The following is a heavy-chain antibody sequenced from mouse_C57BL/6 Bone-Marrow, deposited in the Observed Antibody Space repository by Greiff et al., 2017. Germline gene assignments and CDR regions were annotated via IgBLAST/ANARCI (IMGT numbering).Heavy chain of an antibody. J-gene: IGHJ2*01. CDR2: ISGGGGNT. Sequence: DVKLQESGGGLVKPGGSLKLSCAASGFTFSSYTMSWVRQTPEKRLESVATISGGGGNTYYPDNAKNTLYLQMSSLRSEDTALYYCGRRYYFDYWGQGTTLTVSS. CDR1: GFTFSSYT. V-gene: IGHV5-9*01. CDR3: GRRYYFDY.